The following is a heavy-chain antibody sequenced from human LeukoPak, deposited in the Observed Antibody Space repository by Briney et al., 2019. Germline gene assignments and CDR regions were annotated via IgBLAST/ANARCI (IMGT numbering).Heavy chain of an antibody. CDR3: ARDISSRYFDL. V-gene: IGHV3-33*01. CDR2: VSYAGTNK. CDR1: GFTFSSYG. J-gene: IGHJ4*02. Sequence: PGRSLRLSCAASGFTFSSYGMHWVRQAPGKGLXXVAVVSYAGTNKYYADSVKGRFTISRDNSKNTLYLQMNSLRAEDTAVYYCARDISSRYFDLWGQGTLVTVSS.